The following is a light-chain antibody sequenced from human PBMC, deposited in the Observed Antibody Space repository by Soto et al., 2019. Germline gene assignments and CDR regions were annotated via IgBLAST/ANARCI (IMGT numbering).Light chain of an antibody. J-gene: IGKJ1*01. V-gene: IGKV1-5*01. CDR1: QSISTL. Sequence: DIQMTQSPSTLSASVGDIVTITCRASQSISTLLAWYQQKPGKAPELLISDASSLESGVPSRFSGSGSGAEFTLTISSLQPDDFATYYCQQYNSYSLWTFGQGTKVDIK. CDR3: QQYNSYSLWT. CDR2: DAS.